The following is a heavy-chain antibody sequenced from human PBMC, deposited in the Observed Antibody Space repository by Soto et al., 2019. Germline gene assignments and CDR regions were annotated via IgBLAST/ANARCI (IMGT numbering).Heavy chain of an antibody. CDR3: ARDQYYYDSSGYYQPPYYYYYGMDV. D-gene: IGHD3-22*01. Sequence: GGSLRLSCAASGFTFSSYGMHWFRQAPGKGLEWVAVIWYDGSNKYYADSVKGRFTISRDNSKNTLYLQMNSLRAEDTAVYYCARDQYYYDSSGYYQPPYYYYYGMDVWGQGTTVTVSS. J-gene: IGHJ6*02. V-gene: IGHV3-33*01. CDR1: GFTFSSYG. CDR2: IWYDGSNK.